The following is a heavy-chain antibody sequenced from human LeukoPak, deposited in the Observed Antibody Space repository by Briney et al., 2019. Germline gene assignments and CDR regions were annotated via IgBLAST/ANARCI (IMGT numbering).Heavy chain of an antibody. CDR1: GFTFSSYA. Sequence: PGGSLRLSCAASGFTFSSYAMSWVRQAPGKGLEWVSAISGSGGSTYYADSVKGRFTISRDNSKNTLYLQMNSLGAEDTAVYYCAKGISFKTYCTNGVCYTPRYFDYWGQGTLVTVSS. J-gene: IGHJ4*02. CDR3: AKGISFKTYCTNGVCYTPRYFDY. V-gene: IGHV3-23*01. CDR2: ISGSGGST. D-gene: IGHD2-8*01.